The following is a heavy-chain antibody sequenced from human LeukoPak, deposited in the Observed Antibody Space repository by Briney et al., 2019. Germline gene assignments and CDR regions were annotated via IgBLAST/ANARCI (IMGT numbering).Heavy chain of an antibody. Sequence: ASVKVSCKASGYTFTGYYMHWVRQAPGQGLEWMGWINPNSGGTNYAQKFQGRVTMTRDTSISTAYMELSRLRSDDTAVYYCARNGIAVAGTNYYYMDVWGKGTTVTVSS. CDR3: ARNGIAVAGTNYYYMDV. CDR2: INPNSGGT. J-gene: IGHJ6*03. V-gene: IGHV1-2*02. D-gene: IGHD6-19*01. CDR1: GYTFTGYY.